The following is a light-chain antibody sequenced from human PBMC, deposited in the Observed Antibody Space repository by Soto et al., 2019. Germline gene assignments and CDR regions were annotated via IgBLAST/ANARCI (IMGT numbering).Light chain of an antibody. CDR2: LGS. CDR1: QSLLHSNGYNY. Sequence: DIVMTQSPLSLPVTPGEPASISCRSSQSLLHSNGYNYLDWYLQKPGQSPQLLIYLGSNRASGVPDRFSGSGSGTDFTLKISRVEAEDVGVYYCMQALQKGTFGQGTKLDIK. J-gene: IGKJ2*01. CDR3: MQALQKGT. V-gene: IGKV2-28*01.